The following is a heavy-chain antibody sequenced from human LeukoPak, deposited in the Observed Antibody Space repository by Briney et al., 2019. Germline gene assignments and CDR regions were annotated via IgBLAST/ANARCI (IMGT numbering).Heavy chain of an antibody. CDR2: IFPGDSDT. D-gene: IGHD3-3*02. V-gene: IGHV5-51*01. Sequence: GGSLKISCKGSGYSFTSYWIGWVRQMPGKGLEWMGIIFPGDSDTRYSPSFQGQVTISADKSISTAYLQWSSLKASDTAMYYCARSSLEWLLKDAFDIWGQGTMVTVSS. CDR1: GYSFTSYW. J-gene: IGHJ3*02. CDR3: ARSSLEWLLKDAFDI.